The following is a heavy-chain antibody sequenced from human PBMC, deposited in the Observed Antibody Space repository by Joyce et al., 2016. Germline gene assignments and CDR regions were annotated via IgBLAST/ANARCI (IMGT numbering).Heavy chain of an antibody. Sequence: QVQLVQSGAEVKKPGASVKVSCKSSGYNFVDHYIHWVRQAPGQGLEWMGWINPKSGGTNDAEKFQGRVTLTTDTSRSTAYLELSRLRFDDTAVYYCARGLQGSGWHLGIYGLDVWGQGTTVAVSS. J-gene: IGHJ6*02. D-gene: IGHD6-19*01. CDR1: GYNFVDHY. V-gene: IGHV1-2*02. CDR2: INPKSGGT. CDR3: ARGLQGSGWHLGIYGLDV.